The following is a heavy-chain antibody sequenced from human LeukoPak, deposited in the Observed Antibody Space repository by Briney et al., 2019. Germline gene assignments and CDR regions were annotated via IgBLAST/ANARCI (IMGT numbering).Heavy chain of an antibody. V-gene: IGHV3-30*04. D-gene: IGHD6-13*01. CDR2: ISYDGSNK. CDR3: ARINSVGSSRGYYFDY. J-gene: IGHJ4*02. CDR1: GFTFSSYA. Sequence: GRSLRLSCAASGFTFSSYAMHWVRQAPGKGLEWVAVISYDGSNKYYADSVKGRFTLSRDNSKNTLYLQMNSLRAEDTAVYYCARINSVGSSRGYYFDYWGQGTLVTVSS.